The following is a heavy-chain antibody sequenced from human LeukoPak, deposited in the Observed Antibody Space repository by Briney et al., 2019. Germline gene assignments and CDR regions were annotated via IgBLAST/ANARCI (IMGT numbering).Heavy chain of an antibody. CDR1: GGSFSGYY. V-gene: IGHV4-34*01. CDR2: INHSGST. J-gene: IGHJ6*03. Sequence: SETLSLTCAVYGGSFSGYYWSWIRQPPGKGLEWIGEINHSGSTNYNPSLKSRVTISVDTSKNQFSLKLSSVTAADTTVYYCARRGHSRTLHCYYYYMDVWGKGTTVTVSS. CDR3: ARRGHSRTLHCYYYYMDV.